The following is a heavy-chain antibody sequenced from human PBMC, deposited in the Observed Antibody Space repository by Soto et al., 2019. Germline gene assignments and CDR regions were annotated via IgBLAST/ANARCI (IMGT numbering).Heavy chain of an antibody. CDR1: GGTFSSYA. Sequence: QVQLVQSGAEVKKPGSSVKVSCKASGGTFSSYAISWVRQAPGQGLEWMGGIIPIFGTANYAQKFQGRVTXXAXEXXSTAYMELSSLRSEDTAVYYCAVGNARSSYWCFDLWGRGTLVTVSS. CDR3: AVGNARSSYWCFDL. D-gene: IGHD2-2*01. J-gene: IGHJ2*01. CDR2: IIPIFGTA. V-gene: IGHV1-69*12.